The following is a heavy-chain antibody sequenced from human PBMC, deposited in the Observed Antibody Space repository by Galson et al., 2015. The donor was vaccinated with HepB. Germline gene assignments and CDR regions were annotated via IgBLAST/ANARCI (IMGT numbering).Heavy chain of an antibody. CDR1: GYTFTGYY. CDR2: INPNSGGT. V-gene: IGHV1-2*02. CDR3: AREAGWELGAWYFDY. J-gene: IGHJ4*02. Sequence: SVKVSCKASGYTFTGYYMHWVRQAPGQGLEWMGWINPNSGGTNYAQKFQGRVTMTRDTSISTAYMELSRLRSDDTAVYYCAREAGWELGAWYFDYWGQGTLVTVSS. D-gene: IGHD1-26*01.